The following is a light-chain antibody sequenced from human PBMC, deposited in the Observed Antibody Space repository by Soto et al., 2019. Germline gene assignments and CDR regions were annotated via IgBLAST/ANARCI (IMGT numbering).Light chain of an antibody. CDR3: CSYAGSTTFVI. CDR1: SSDVGNYNL. Sequence: QSALTQSASVSGSPGQSITISCTGTSSDVGNYNLVSWYQQHPGKAPKLMIYEDTKRPSGVSNRFSGSKSGNTASLTVSGLQAEDEADYDCCSYAGSTTFVIFGGGTKVTVL. CDR2: EDT. V-gene: IGLV2-23*02. J-gene: IGLJ2*01.